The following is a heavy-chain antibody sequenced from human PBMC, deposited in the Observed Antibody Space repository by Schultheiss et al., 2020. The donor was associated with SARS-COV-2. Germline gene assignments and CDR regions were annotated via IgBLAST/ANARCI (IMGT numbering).Heavy chain of an antibody. Sequence: GGSLRLSCAASGFTFSSYSMNWVRQAPGKGLEWVSSISSSSSYIYYADSVKGRFTISRDNAKNSLYLQMNSLRAEDTAVYYCAKERGYSYGYIPLDAFDIWGQGTMVTVSS. D-gene: IGHD5-18*01. CDR3: AKERGYSYGYIPLDAFDI. CDR1: GFTFSSYS. J-gene: IGHJ3*02. CDR2: ISSSSSYI. V-gene: IGHV3-21*01.